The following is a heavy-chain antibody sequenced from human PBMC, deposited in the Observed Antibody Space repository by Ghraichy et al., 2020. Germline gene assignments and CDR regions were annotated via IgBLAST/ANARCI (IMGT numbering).Heavy chain of an antibody. CDR2: ISYDGSNQ. CDR3: ASDQGGGGNCYFDF. CDR1: AFLFRTYA. J-gene: IGHJ4*02. Sequence: GGSLRLSCAASAFLFRTYAIHWVRPAPGKGLEWVAVISYDGSNQYSADPAQAQFTISSDNSKNTVYLQMNSLGVDDTAMYYCASDQGGGGNCYFDFWGQGTVVTVSS. D-gene: IGHD1-1*01. V-gene: IGHV3-30*04.